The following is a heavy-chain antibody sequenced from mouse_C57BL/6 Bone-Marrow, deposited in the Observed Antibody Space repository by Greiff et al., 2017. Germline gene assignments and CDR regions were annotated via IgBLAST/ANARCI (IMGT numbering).Heavy chain of an antibody. CDR1: GYTFTSYC. V-gene: IGHV1-81*01. CDR2: IYPRSGNT. J-gene: IGHJ4*01. D-gene: IGHD2-1*01. Sequence: VKLMESGAELARPGASVKLSCKASGYTFTSYCISWVKQRTGQGLEWIGEIYPRSGNTYYNEKFKGKATLTADKSSSTAYMELRSLTSEDSAVYFCAIYGNYAMDYWGQGTSVTVSS. CDR3: AIYGNYAMDY.